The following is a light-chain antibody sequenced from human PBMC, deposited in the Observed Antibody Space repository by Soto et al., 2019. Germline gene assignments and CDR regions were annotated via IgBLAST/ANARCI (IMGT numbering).Light chain of an antibody. Sequence: DIQMTQSPSTLSASVGDRVTITCRASQSISSWLAWYQQKPGKAPKLLIYDASTLQRGVPSRFSGSGSGTDFTLPISSLEPDDVAPYYCHQYNSSPYMFGHGTNVDIQ. CDR1: QSISSW. CDR2: DAS. J-gene: IGKJ3*01. V-gene: IGKV1-5*01. CDR3: HQYNSSPYM.